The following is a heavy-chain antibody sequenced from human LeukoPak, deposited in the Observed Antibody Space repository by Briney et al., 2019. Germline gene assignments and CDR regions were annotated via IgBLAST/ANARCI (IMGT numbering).Heavy chain of an antibody. CDR3: AKRGGSDWYFDV. J-gene: IGHJ2*01. V-gene: IGHV3-9*01. CDR2: LSWNSGDL. Sequence: PGGSLRLSCAASGFVFGDYGMHWVRQAPGKGLEWVSGLSWNSGDLDYADSVKGRFTISRDNAKNSLYLQMNSLRTDDTAFYYCAKRGGSDWYFDVWGRGTLVTVSS. CDR1: GFVFGDYG.